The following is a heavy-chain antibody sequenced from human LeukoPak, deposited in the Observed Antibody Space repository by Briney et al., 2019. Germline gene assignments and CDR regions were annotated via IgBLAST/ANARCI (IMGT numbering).Heavy chain of an antibody. Sequence: GGSLRLSCAASGFTFSSYAMHWVRQAPGKGLEWVAVISYDGSNKYYADSVKGRFTISRDNSKNTLYLQMNSLRAEDTAVYYCARAGVMEWLLWHFDYWGQGTLVTVSS. J-gene: IGHJ4*02. CDR2: ISYDGSNK. D-gene: IGHD3-3*01. V-gene: IGHV3-30-3*01. CDR1: GFTFSSYA. CDR3: ARAGVMEWLLWHFDY.